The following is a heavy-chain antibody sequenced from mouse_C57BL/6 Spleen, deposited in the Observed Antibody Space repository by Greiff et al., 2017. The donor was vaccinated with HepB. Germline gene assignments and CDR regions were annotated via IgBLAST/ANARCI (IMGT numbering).Heavy chain of an antibody. V-gene: IGHV1-54*01. CDR3: ARGITTVVANYAMDY. D-gene: IGHD1-1*01. Sequence: QVQLQQSGAELVRPGTSVKVSCKASGYAFTNYLIERVKQRPGQGLEWIGVINPGSGGTNYNEKFKGKATLTADKSSSTAYMQLSSLTSEDSAVYFCARGITTVVANYAMDYWGQGTSVTVSS. CDR2: INPGSGGT. J-gene: IGHJ4*01. CDR1: GYAFTNYL.